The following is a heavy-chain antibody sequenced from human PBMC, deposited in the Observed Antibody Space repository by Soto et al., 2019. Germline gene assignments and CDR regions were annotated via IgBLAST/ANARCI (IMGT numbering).Heavy chain of an antibody. CDR2: IIPILGIA. D-gene: IGHD4-4*01. J-gene: IGHJ4*02. CDR3: EREEREGDYSNLYYCDY. CDR1: GGTFSSYT. V-gene: IGHV1-69*04. Sequence: SVKVSCKASGGTFSSYTISWVRQAPGQGLEWMGRIIPILGIANYAQKFQGRVTITADKSTSTAYMELSSLRSEDTALYYCEREEREGDYSNLYYCDYWGQGTLVTVSS.